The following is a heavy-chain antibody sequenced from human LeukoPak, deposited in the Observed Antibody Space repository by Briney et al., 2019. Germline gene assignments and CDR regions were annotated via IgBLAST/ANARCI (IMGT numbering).Heavy chain of an antibody. CDR1: GFIFSSYS. J-gene: IGHJ4*02. CDR3: VRASGGFDY. D-gene: IGHD3-10*01. V-gene: IGHV3-48*04. CDR2: IGPFSSSK. Sequence: GGSLRLSCAASGFIFSSYSMDWVRQAPGMGLEWVSYIGPFSSSKYYADSVKGRFTISRDNAKKSLHLQMNSLRAEDTGVYYCVRASGGFDYWGQGALVTVSS.